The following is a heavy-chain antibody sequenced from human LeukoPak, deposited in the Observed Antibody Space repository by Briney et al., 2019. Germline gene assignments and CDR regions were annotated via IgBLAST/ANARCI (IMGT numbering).Heavy chain of an antibody. J-gene: IGHJ4*02. CDR3: AKMGRAVAGDNY. D-gene: IGHD6-19*01. Sequence: GASVKVSCKASGDTFIGYYMHWVRQAPGQGLEWMGWIDPNNGGTHYAQKSQGRVTMTRDASISTAYVELSRLRSDDSAVYYCAKMGRAVAGDNYWGQGTLVTVSS. CDR2: IDPNNGGT. V-gene: IGHV1-2*02. CDR1: GDTFIGYY.